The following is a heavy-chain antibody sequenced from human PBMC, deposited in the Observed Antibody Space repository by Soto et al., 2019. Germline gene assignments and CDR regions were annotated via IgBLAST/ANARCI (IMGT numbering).Heavy chain of an antibody. CDR2: INPSGGST. CDR3: ARVYSSGGSCDSIDC. D-gene: IGHD2-15*01. V-gene: IGHV1-46*03. J-gene: IGHJ4*02. CDR1: GYTFTSYY. Sequence: QVQLVQSRTEVKKPGASVKVSCKASGYTFTSYYMHWVRQAPGQGLEWMGIINPSGGSTSYAQKFQGRVTMTRDTSTSTVYMELSSLRSEDTAVYYCARVYSSGGSCDSIDCWGQGTLVTVSS.